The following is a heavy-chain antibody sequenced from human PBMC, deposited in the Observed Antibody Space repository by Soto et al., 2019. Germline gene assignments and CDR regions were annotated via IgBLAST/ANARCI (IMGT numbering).Heavy chain of an antibody. D-gene: IGHD2-2*01. Sequence: PSETLSLTCTVSGGSITSNNYYWSWIRQHPGKGLDWIGYSYYSGITYYNSSLKGRVTISVDTSKNQFSLKLTSVTAADTAVYYCAKDCTNSSCYPNWGQGTLVTVSS. CDR3: AKDCTNSSCYPN. CDR1: GGSITSNNYY. J-gene: IGHJ4*02. CDR2: SYYSGIT. V-gene: IGHV4-31*03.